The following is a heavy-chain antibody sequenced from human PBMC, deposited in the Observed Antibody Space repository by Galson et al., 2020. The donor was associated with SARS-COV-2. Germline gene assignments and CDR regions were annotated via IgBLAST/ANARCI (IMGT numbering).Heavy chain of an antibody. CDR3: TRETRDGRDSDH. CDR2: IDRDGIEK. Sequence: GESLKISCAASGFTFSDYWMTWVRQSPGKGLERVANIDRDGIEKNYLDSVKGRFTISRDNAKTSLYLQMNSLRAEDTAIYYCTRETRDGRDSDHWGQGTLVTVSS. V-gene: IGHV3-7*03. J-gene: IGHJ4*02. CDR1: GFTFSDYW.